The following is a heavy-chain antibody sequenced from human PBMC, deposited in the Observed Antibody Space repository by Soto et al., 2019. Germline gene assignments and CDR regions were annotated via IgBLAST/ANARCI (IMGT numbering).Heavy chain of an antibody. CDR1: GGSFTNYS. CDR2: IIPIFGTP. Sequence: QVQLVQSGAEAKKPGSSVKVSCKASGGSFTNYSFTWVRQAPGQGLEWMGGIIPIFGTPNYAQKFQGRVSITADESTSTASMELSRLRSEDTAVYYCALQIGGGDCFSGAEYFQHWGQGTLVTLSS. CDR3: ALQIGGGDCFSGAEYFQH. J-gene: IGHJ1*01. D-gene: IGHD2-21*02. V-gene: IGHV1-69*01.